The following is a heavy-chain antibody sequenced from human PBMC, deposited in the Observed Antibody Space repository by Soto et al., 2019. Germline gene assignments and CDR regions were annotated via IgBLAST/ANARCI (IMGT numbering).Heavy chain of an antibody. V-gene: IGHV3-30*18. J-gene: IGHJ4*02. CDR3: AKDLSTLGRNCLDS. CDR1: GFKFGSYG. Sequence: QVQLVESGGGVVQPGRSLRLSCAGSGFKFGSYGMHWVRQAPGKGLEWVAVTSYDGGNPQYADSVKGRFTISRDNSKNTLYLQMDSLRTDVSSLYYCAKDLSTLGRNCLDSCGQGTLVTVSS. CDR2: TSYDGGNP. D-gene: IGHD1-7*01.